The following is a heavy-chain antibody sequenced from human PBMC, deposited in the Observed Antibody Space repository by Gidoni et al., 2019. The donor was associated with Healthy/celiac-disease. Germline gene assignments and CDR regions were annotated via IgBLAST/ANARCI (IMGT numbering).Heavy chain of an antibody. J-gene: IGHJ4*02. CDR3: ARALGWGGSYPRYYFDY. D-gene: IGHD1-26*01. Sequence: QVQLVQSGAEVTKPGAAVKVSCKASGYTVTSYGISWVLQAPGQGREWMGWISAYNGNTNYAQKLQGRATMTMATSTSTASLELRSLRSDDPAVYYCARALGWGGSYPRYYFDYWGQGTLVTVSS. V-gene: IGHV1-18*01. CDR2: ISAYNGNT. CDR1: GYTVTSYG.